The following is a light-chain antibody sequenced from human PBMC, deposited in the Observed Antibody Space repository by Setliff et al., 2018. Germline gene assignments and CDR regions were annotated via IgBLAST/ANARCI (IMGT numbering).Light chain of an antibody. Sequence: QSVLAQPPSASGSPGQSVTLSCTGSSSDVGAYNYVSWYQQHPGKALKLLIYEVTKRPSGVPDRFSGSKSGNTASLTVSGLQAEDESHYYCSSYAGNNNLIFGGGTQLTVL. V-gene: IGLV2-8*01. CDR2: EVT. J-gene: IGLJ2*01. CDR1: SSDVGAYNY. CDR3: SSYAGNNNLI.